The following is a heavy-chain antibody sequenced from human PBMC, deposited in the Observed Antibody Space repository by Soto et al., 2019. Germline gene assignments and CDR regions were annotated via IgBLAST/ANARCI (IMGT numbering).Heavy chain of an antibody. CDR1: EYTFTSSY. D-gene: IGHD5-18*01. CDR2: ISPTSGTT. V-gene: IGHV1-46*03. CDR3: ASPDTAPAACNDALHI. J-gene: IGHJ3*02. Sequence: QVQLVQSGAEVRKSGASVKLSCKASEYTFTSSYIHWVRQAPGQGLDWMGIISPTSGTTSYAQKFQDRLSMTSDTSTRPVYVELRSLTSKDSAVYYCASPDTAPAACNDALHIWGQGTKVTVSS.